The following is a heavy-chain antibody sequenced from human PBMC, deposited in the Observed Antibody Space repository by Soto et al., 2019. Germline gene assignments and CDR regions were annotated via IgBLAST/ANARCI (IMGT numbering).Heavy chain of an antibody. CDR3: ARTFLYYDSSGYYHHDAFDI. J-gene: IGHJ3*02. CDR2: ISSSSSYI. CDR1: GFTFSSYS. D-gene: IGHD3-22*01. V-gene: IGHV3-21*01. Sequence: PGGSLRLSCAASGFTFSSYSMNWVRQAPGKGLEWVSSISSSSSYIYYADSVKGRFTISRDNAKNSLYLQMNSLRAEDTAVYYCARTFLYYDSSGYYHHDAFDIWGQGTMVTVSS.